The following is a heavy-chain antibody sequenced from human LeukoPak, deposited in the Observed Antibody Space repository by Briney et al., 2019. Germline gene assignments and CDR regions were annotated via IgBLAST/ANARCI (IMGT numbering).Heavy chain of an antibody. D-gene: IGHD2-21*01. V-gene: IGHV1-46*01. CDR3: ARDESISILWW. CDR1: GYTFTNYY. CDR2: INPSGGST. J-gene: IGHJ1*01. Sequence: ASVKVSCKASGYTFTNYYMHXVRQAXGQGXXWMGIINPSGGSTNYAQKFQGRVTMTRDTSTSTVYMELSSLRSEDTAVYYCARDESISILWWWGQGTLVTVSS.